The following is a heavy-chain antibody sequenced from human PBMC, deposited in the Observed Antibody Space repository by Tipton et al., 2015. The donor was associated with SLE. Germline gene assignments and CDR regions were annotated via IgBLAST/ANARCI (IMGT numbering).Heavy chain of an antibody. J-gene: IGHJ4*02. D-gene: IGHD7-27*01. Sequence: LRLSCAVYGGSFSGYYWSWIRQPPGKGLELIGEINHCGSTNYNPSLKSRVTISVDTSKNQFSLKLSSVTAADTAVYYCARVANWGLFDYWGQGTLVTVSS. CDR1: GGSFSGYY. V-gene: IGHV4-34*01. CDR3: ARVANWGLFDY. CDR2: INHCGST.